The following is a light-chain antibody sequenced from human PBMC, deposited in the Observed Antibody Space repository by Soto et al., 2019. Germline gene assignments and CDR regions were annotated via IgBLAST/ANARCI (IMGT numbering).Light chain of an antibody. CDR2: RNG. J-gene: IGLJ2*01. CDR1: SVNIGSNY. Sequence: QSVLTQPPSASATPGQGVTISCSGSSVNIGSNYVYWYQQLPGTAPKLLIYRNGQRPSGVPDRFSGSKSGTSASLAISGLRSEDEADYYCAVWDDSLDGVVFGGGTKVTVL. CDR3: AVWDDSLDGVV. V-gene: IGLV1-47*01.